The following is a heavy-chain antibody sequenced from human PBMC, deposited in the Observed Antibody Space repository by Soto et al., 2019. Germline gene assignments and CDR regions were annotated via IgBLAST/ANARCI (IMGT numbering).Heavy chain of an antibody. J-gene: IGHJ4*02. V-gene: IGHV3-74*01. CDR2: INSDGSST. Sequence: EVQLVESGGGLVQPGGSLRLSCEASGFTFSTFWMHWVSQAPGKGLVWVSRINSDGSSTNYADSVKGRVTISRDNAKNRLYLQMNSLRAEDTAVYYCARDFEYWGQGTLVTVSS. CDR3: ARDFEY. CDR1: GFTFSTFW.